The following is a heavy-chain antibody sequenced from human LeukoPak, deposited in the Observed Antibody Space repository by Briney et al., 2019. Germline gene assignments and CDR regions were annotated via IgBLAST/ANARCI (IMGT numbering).Heavy chain of an antibody. J-gene: IGHJ6*03. CDR3: ARGIYKAISGCMDV. CDR1: GGSFSGYY. CDR2: INHSGST. V-gene: IGHV4-34*01. D-gene: IGHD2-21*01. Sequence: SETLSLTCAVYGGSFSGYYWSWIRQPPGKGPEWIGEINHSGSTNYNPSLKSRVTISVDTSKNQFSLKLSSVTAADTAVYYCARGIYKAISGCMDVWGKGTTVTISS.